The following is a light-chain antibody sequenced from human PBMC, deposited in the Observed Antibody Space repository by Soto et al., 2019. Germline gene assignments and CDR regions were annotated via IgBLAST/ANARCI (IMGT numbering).Light chain of an antibody. Sequence: EIVLAQSPGTLSLSPGERATLSCRTSHSVSSSHLAWYQHKPGQAPRLLIYAASSRATGNPDRCSGGGSGTDFTLTISRLEPEDFAVYYCQQYGYSPITFGQGTRLEIK. V-gene: IGKV3-20*01. J-gene: IGKJ5*01. CDR3: QQYGYSPIT. CDR2: AAS. CDR1: HSVSSSH.